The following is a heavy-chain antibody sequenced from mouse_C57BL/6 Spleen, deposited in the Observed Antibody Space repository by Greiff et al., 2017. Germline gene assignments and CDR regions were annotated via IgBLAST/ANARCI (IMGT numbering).Heavy chain of an antibody. D-gene: IGHD1-1*01. CDR3: ARGSSYDWYYAMDY. CDR2: ISYDGSN. V-gene: IGHV3-6*01. J-gene: IGHJ4*01. Sequence: EVKLQESGPGLVKPSQSLSLTCSVTGYSITSGYYWNWIRQFPGNKLEWMGYISYDGSNNYNPSLKNRISITRDTSKNQFFLKLNSVTTEDTATYYCARGSSYDWYYAMDYWGQGTSVTVSS. CDR1: GYSITSGYY.